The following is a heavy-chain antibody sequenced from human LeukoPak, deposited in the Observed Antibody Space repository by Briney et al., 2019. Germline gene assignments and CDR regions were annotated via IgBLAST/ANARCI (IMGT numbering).Heavy chain of an antibody. CDR2: INDDGSTT. Sequence: GALRLSCAASGFTFSSYWMHWVRQAPGKGLVWVSLINDDGSTTFYADSVKGRFTISRDNSKNTLYLQMNSLRAEDTAVYYCAKGTRITMVRVNWFDPWGQGTLVTVSS. J-gene: IGHJ5*02. CDR3: AKGTRITMVRVNWFDP. CDR1: GFTFSSYW. D-gene: IGHD3-10*01. V-gene: IGHV3-74*01.